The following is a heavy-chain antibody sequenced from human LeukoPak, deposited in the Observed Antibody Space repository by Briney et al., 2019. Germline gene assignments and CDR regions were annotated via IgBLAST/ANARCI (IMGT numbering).Heavy chain of an antibody. CDR1: GFTFTTYA. Sequence: PGGSLRLSCVASGFTFTTYAMNWVRQAPGKGLEWVSSISSSSSYIYYADSVKGRFTISRDNAKNSLYLQMNSLRAEDTAVYYCARDVGGDYALALDYWGQGTLVTVSS. V-gene: IGHV3-21*01. CDR3: ARDVGGDYALALDY. D-gene: IGHD4-17*01. CDR2: ISSSSSYI. J-gene: IGHJ4*02.